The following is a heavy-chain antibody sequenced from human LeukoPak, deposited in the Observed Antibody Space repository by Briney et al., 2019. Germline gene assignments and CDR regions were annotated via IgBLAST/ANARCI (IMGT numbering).Heavy chain of an antibody. CDR3: ASEDGHNPNLGFDY. D-gene: IGHD5-24*01. Sequence: GGSLRLSCAASGFSFSSYGMHWVRQAPGKGLEWVAVISYDGRNKYYADSVKGRFTISRDTSKNTLYLQMNSLRAEDTAVYYCASEDGHNPNLGFDYWGQGTLVTVSS. V-gene: IGHV3-30*03. CDR2: ISYDGRNK. J-gene: IGHJ4*02. CDR1: GFSFSSYG.